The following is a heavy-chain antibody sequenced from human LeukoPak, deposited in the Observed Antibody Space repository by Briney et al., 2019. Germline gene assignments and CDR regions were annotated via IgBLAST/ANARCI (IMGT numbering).Heavy chain of an antibody. J-gene: IGHJ5*02. CDR3: ARAALDYYGSGSNWFDP. CDR2: ISGSGGST. V-gene: IGHV3-23*01. CDR1: GFTFSSYA. D-gene: IGHD3-10*01. Sequence: PGGSLRLSCAASGFTFSSYAMSWVRQAPGKGLEWVSAISGSGGSTYYADSVEGRFTISRDNSKNTLYLQMNSLRAEDTAVYYCARAALDYYGSGSNWFDPWGQGTLVTVSS.